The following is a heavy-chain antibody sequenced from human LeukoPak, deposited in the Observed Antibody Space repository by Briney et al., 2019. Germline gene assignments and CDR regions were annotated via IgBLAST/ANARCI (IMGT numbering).Heavy chain of an antibody. V-gene: IGHV3-48*01. CDR3: AGGSGWVTDS. CDR1: GFTLSSYS. D-gene: IGHD6-19*01. Sequence: GGSLRLSCAASGFTLSSYSMNWVRQAPGKGLEWVSYISSSSSTIYYADSVKGRFTISRDNAKNSLYLQMNSLRAEDTAVYFCAGGSGWVTDSWGQGTLVTVSA. CDR2: ISSSSSTI. J-gene: IGHJ4*02.